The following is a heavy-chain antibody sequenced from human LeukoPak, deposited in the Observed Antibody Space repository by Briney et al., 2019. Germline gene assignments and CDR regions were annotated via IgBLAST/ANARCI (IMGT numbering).Heavy chain of an antibody. J-gene: IGHJ4*02. Sequence: GGSLRLSCAASGFTFSNYGMSWVRQAPGKGLEWVSGMSGSGGSTYYADSVKGRFTISRDNSKNTLYLQMNSLRAEGTAVYYCAKDSYYDYVWGSYRYTNQFDYWGQGTLVTVSS. CDR2: MSGSGGST. D-gene: IGHD3-16*02. CDR3: AKDSYYDYVWGSYRYTNQFDY. CDR1: GFTFSNYG. V-gene: IGHV3-23*01.